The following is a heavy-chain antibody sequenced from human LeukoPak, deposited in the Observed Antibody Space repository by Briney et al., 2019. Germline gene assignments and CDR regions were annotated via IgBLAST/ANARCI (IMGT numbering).Heavy chain of an antibody. CDR2: ISSSSSYI. J-gene: IGHJ4*02. CDR1: GFTVSSYS. CDR3: AREGLQSSFDY. V-gene: IGHV3-21*01. D-gene: IGHD5-12*01. Sequence: GGSLRLSCAASGFTVSSYSMNWVRQAPGKGLEWVSSISSSSSYIYYADSVKGRFTISRDNAKNSLHLQMSSLRAEDTAVYYCAREGLQSSFDYWGQGTLVTVSS.